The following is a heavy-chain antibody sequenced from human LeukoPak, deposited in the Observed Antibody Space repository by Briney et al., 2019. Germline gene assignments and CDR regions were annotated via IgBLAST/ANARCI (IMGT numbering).Heavy chain of an antibody. J-gene: IGHJ4*02. CDR3: AKVSPEGGSFFDY. V-gene: IGHV3-30*18. CDR1: GFTFSRYG. Sequence: GGSLRLSCAASGFTFSRYGMHWVRQAPGKGLEWVAIISYDGSYKYYADSVKGRFTISRDNSKNTMYLQMNSLRPEDTAVYYCAKVSPEGGSFFDYWGQGTLVTVSS. D-gene: IGHD1-26*01. CDR2: ISYDGSYK.